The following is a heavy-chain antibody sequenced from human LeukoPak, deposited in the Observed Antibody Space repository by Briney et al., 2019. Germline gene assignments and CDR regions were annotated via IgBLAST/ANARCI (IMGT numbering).Heavy chain of an antibody. CDR2: INHSGST. V-gene: IGHV4-34*01. CDR3: ARHYGP. J-gene: IGHJ4*02. D-gene: IGHD3-16*01. CDR1: GGSFSGYY. Sequence: SETLSLTCAVYGGSFSGYYWSWIRQPPGKGLEWTGEINHSGSTNYNPSLKSRVTISVDTSKNQFSLKLNSVTATDTAVYYCARHYGPWGQGTLVTVSS.